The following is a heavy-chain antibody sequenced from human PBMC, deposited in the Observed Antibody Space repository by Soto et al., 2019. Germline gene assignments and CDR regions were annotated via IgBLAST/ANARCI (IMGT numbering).Heavy chain of an antibody. CDR1: GGSINNNNYY. CDR3: ATVLVGATRHPDSDS. J-gene: IGHJ4*02. D-gene: IGHD2-15*01. CDR2: IYYDGST. V-gene: IGHV4-39*02. Sequence: SETLSPTCTVSGGSINNNNYYWAWIRQPPGKGLSWIASIYYDGSTYYTSSLKSRVTISRDTSKNHFSLRLTSMTAADTAVYYCATVLVGATRHPDSDSWGQGTLVTVSS.